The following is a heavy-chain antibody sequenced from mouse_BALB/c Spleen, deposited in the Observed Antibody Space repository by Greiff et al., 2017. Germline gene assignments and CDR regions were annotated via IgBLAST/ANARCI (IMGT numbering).Heavy chain of an antibody. CDR2: ISYDGSN. CDR3: ARHGYYAMDY. CDR1: GYSITSGYY. Sequence: ESGPGLVKPSQSLSLTCSVTGYSITSGYYWNWIRQFPGNKLEWMGYISYDGSNNYNPSLKNRISITRDTSKNQFFLKLNSVTTEDTATYYCARHGYYAMDYWGQGTSVTVSS. J-gene: IGHJ4*01. V-gene: IGHV3-6*02.